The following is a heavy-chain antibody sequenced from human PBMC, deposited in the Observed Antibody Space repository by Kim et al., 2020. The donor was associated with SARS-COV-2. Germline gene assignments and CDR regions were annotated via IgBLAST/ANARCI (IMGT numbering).Heavy chain of an antibody. J-gene: IGHJ5*02. Sequence: RSRVTMSVDTSKNQFSLKLSSVTAADTAVYYCARDHAHGSGSYLYNWFDPWGQGTLVTVSS. V-gene: IGHV4-4*06. D-gene: IGHD3-10*01. CDR3: ARDHAHGSGSYLYNWFDP.